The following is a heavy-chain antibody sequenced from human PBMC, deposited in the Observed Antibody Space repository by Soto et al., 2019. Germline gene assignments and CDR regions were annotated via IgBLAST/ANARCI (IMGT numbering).Heavy chain of an antibody. Sequence: QVQLVQSGGEVKRPGASVKVSCKTSGYTFSNYGITWVRQAPGQPLEWLGWISLYSDGTNYAQKFQGRVSMTTDTSTTTAYIELRSLRSDDTAVYYCARVVPGAEAWFGPWGQVTLVTVSS. V-gene: IGHV1-18*01. D-gene: IGHD2-2*01. CDR3: ARVVPGAEAWFGP. CDR1: GYTFSNYG. J-gene: IGHJ5*02. CDR2: ISLYSDGT.